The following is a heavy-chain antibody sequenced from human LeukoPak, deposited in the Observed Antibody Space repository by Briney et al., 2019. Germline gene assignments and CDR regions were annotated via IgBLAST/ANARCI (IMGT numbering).Heavy chain of an antibody. J-gene: IGHJ3*02. V-gene: IGHV1-8*01. CDR3: ARVGTTHDAFDI. CDR1: GYTFTSYD. D-gene: IGHD1-7*01. CDR2: MNPNRGNT. Sequence: ASVKVSCKASGYTFTSYDINWVRQATGQGLEWMGWMNPNRGNTGYAQKFQGRVTMTRNTSISTAYMELSSLRSEDTAVYYCARVGTTHDAFDIWGQGTMVTVSS.